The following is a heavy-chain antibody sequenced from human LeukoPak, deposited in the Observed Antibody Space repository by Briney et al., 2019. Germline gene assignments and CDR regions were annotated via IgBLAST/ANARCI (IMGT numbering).Heavy chain of an antibody. J-gene: IGHJ3*01. CDR1: GFTFSSYW. Sequence: GGSLRLSCAASGFTFSSYWMSWVRQAPGKGLEWVANIKKDGSEKYYVDSVKGRFTISRDNAKTSLYLQMNSLRAEDTAVYYCARDSAACRGCAFDLWGQGTVVTVSS. D-gene: IGHD3-10*01. CDR3: ARDSAACRGCAFDL. CDR2: IKKDGSEK. V-gene: IGHV3-7*01.